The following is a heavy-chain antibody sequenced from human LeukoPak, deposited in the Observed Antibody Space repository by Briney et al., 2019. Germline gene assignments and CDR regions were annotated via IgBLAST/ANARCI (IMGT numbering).Heavy chain of an antibody. D-gene: IGHD1-20*01. CDR1: GGSNY. CDR3: ARHSNWNGGVDWFDP. V-gene: IGHV4-59*08. J-gene: IGHJ5*02. Sequence: ASETLSLTCTVSGGSNYWSWIRQPPGKGLEWIGYIHYSGSPNYNPSLKSRVTISIDTSKNQFSLRLNSVTAADTAVYYCARHSNWNGGVDWFDPWGQGTQVTVSS. CDR2: IHYSGSP.